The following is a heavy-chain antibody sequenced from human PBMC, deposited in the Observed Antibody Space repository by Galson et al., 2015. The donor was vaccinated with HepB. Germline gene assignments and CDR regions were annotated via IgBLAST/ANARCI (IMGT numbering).Heavy chain of an antibody. D-gene: IGHD1-26*01. V-gene: IGHV3-30-3*01. Sequence: SLRLSCAASGFTFSSYAMHWVRQAPGKGLEWVAVISYDGSNKYYADSVKGRFTISRDNSKNTLYLQMNSLRAEDTAVYYCARGIGRGGSYYFDYWGQGTLVTVSS. CDR3: ARGIGRGGSYYFDY. J-gene: IGHJ4*02. CDR1: GFTFSSYA. CDR2: ISYDGSNK.